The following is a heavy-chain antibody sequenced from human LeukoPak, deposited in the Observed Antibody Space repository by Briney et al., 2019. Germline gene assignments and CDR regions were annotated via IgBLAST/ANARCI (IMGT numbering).Heavy chain of an antibody. CDR2: ISGSGGST. V-gene: IGHV3-23*01. CDR3: AKDRSWSGSPFYGMDV. J-gene: IGHJ6*02. CDR1: GFTFSSYA. Sequence: GGSLRLSCAASGFTFSSYAMSWVRQAPGKGLEWVSAISGSGGSTYYADSVKGRFTISRDNSKNTLYLQMNSLRAEDTAVYYCAKDRSWSGSPFYGMDVWGQGTTVTVSS. D-gene: IGHD3-3*01.